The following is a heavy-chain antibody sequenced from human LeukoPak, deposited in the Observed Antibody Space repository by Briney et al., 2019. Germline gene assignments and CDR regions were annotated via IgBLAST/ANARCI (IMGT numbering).Heavy chain of an antibody. CDR3: VRHCCSTPSKRTFDI. CDR1: GGSIWTSDYY. V-gene: IGHV4-39*01. Sequence: PSETLSLTCTVSGGSIWTSDYYWGCIRQFPGKGLEWIGTISDGGSTYYNPSLESRVIISVDTSKDQFSLKLSSVTAADTAVYYCVRHCCSTPSKRTFDIWGQGTLVTVSS. J-gene: IGHJ3*02. D-gene: IGHD2-2*01. CDR2: ISDGGST.